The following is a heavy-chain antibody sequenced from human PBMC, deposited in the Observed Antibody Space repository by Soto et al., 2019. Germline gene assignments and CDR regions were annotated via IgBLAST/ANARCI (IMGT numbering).Heavy chain of an antibody. Sequence: PGESLKISCKGSGYSFTSYWIGWVRQMPGKGLEWMGIIYPGDSDTRYSPSFQGQVTISADKSISTAYLQWSSLKASDTAMYYCARHRYIRALYYYYGMDVWGQGTTVTVSS. D-gene: IGHD1-20*01. CDR2: IYPGDSDT. J-gene: IGHJ6*02. CDR3: ARHRYIRALYYYYGMDV. CDR1: GYSFTSYW. V-gene: IGHV5-51*01.